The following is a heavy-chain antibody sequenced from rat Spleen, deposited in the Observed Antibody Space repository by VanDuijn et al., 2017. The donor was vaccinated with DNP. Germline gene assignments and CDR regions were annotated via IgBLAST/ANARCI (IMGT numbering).Heavy chain of an antibody. CDR2: ISTGGEHP. CDR3: TSNPHIRTAAPFDY. D-gene: IGHD3-8*01. J-gene: IGHJ2*01. CDR1: GFTFSNNA. Sequence: EVQLVESGGGLVQPGRSLKLSCAASGFTFSNNAMAWVRQTPTTGLEWAASISTGGEHPYYRHSVKGRFTISRDNAKSTLYLQVNSLRSEDTATYYCTSNPHIRTAAPFDYWGQGVMVTVSS. V-gene: IGHV5-25*01.